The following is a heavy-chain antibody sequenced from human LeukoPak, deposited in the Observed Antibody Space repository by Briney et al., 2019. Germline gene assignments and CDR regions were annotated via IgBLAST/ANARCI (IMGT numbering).Heavy chain of an antibody. CDR3: AKTYDWRPLEAFDI. CDR1: GFTFSSYW. CDR2: IKQDGSEK. Sequence: GGSLRLSCAASGFTFSSYWMSWVRQAPGKGLEWVANIKQDGSEKYYVDSVKGRFTISRDNAKNSLYLQMNSLRAEDTAVYYCAKTYDWRPLEAFDIWGQGTMVTVSS. D-gene: IGHD3-16*01. J-gene: IGHJ3*02. V-gene: IGHV3-7*03.